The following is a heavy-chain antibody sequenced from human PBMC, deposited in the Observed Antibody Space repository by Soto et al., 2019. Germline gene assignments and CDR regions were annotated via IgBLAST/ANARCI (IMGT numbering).Heavy chain of an antibody. Sequence: QVQLVESGGGVVQPGRSLRLSCAASGFTFSSYGMHWVRQAPGKGLEWVAVIWYDGSNKYYADSVKGRFTISRDNSKNTLYLQMNSLRAEDTAVYYCARDPGRSSGIYYYYYYGMDVWGQGTTVTVSS. CDR1: GFTFSSYG. J-gene: IGHJ6*02. CDR3: ARDPGRSSGIYYYYYYGMDV. CDR2: IWYDGSNK. V-gene: IGHV3-33*01. D-gene: IGHD6-19*01.